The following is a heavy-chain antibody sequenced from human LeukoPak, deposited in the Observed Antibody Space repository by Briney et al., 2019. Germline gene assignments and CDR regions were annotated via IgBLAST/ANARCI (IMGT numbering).Heavy chain of an antibody. CDR1: GYTFTSYG. Sequence: ASVKVSCKASGYTFTSYGISWVRQAPGQGLEWMGWISAYNGNTNYAQKLQGRVTMTTDTSTSTAYMELRSLRSDDTAVYYCARGDRYHYDSSGYYHWGQGTLVTVSS. CDR3: ARGDRYHYDSSGYYH. D-gene: IGHD3-22*01. CDR2: ISAYNGNT. V-gene: IGHV1-18*01. J-gene: IGHJ5*02.